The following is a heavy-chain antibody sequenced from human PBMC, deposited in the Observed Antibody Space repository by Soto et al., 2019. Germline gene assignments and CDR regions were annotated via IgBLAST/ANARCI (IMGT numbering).Heavy chain of an antibody. CDR1: GFTFSVYS. Sequence: EVQLVESGGALVQREGSLRLSCVASGFTFSVYSMNWVRQAPGKGLEWFSYITSDTKTIKYADSVKGRFTISRDNAKNSVYLQTNSLRDEVTAVYYCARSVEGHFDYWGQGTVVTVSS. CDR3: ARSVEGHFDY. V-gene: IGHV3-48*02. J-gene: IGHJ4*02. CDR2: ITSDTKTI. D-gene: IGHD6-19*01.